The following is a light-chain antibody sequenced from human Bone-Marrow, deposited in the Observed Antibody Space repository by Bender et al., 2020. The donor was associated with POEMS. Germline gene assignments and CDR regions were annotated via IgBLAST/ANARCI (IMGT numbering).Light chain of an antibody. CDR3: CSYAGNRNV. Sequence: QSVLTQPPSVSGSPGQSITISCTGTSSDVGSYNLVSWYQQHPGKAPKLMIYEVTKRPSGVSNRFSGSKSGNTASLTISGLQAEDEADYYCCSYAGNRNVFGTGTKVTVL. V-gene: IGLV2-23*02. CDR2: EVT. J-gene: IGLJ1*01. CDR1: SSDVGSYNL.